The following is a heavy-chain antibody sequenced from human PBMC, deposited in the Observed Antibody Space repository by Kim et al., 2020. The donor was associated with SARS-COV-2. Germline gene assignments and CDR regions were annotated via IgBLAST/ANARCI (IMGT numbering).Heavy chain of an antibody. D-gene: IGHD5-18*01. J-gene: IGHJ6*03. CDR3: ARGVQPWSRVYYYYYMDV. Sequence: GGSLRLSCAASGFTFSSYDMHWVRQATGKGLEWVSAIGTAGDTYYPGSVKGRFTISRENAKNSLYLQMNSLRAGDTAVYYCARGVQPWSRVYYYYYMDVWGKGTTVTVSS. V-gene: IGHV3-13*01. CDR2: IGTAGDT. CDR1: GFTFSSYD.